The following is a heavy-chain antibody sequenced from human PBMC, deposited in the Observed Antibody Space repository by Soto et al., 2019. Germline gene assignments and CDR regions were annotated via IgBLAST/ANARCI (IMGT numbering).Heavy chain of an antibody. D-gene: IGHD2-2*02. CDR3: ARDRCSSTSCYKYYYYYMDV. V-gene: IGHV1-69*04. J-gene: IGHJ6*03. CDR1: GGTFSSYT. CDR2: IIPILGIA. Sequence: EASVKVSCKASGGTFSSYTISWVRQAPGQGLEWMGRIIPILGIANYAQKFQGRVTITADKSTSTAYMELSSLRSEDTAVYYCARDRCSSTSCYKYYYYYMDVWGKGTTVTVSS.